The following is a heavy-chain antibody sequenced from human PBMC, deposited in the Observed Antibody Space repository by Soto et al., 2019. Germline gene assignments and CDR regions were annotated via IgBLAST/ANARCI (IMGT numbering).Heavy chain of an antibody. V-gene: IGHV3-15*01. J-gene: IGHJ4*02. CDR2: IKSKTDGGTT. CDR1: GFTFSNAW. CDR3: TTDLIRYCSGGSCYLGNKKFDY. D-gene: IGHD2-15*01. Sequence: GGSLRLSCAASGFTFSNAWMSWVRQAPGKGLEWVGRIKSKTDGGTTDYAAPVKGRFTISRDDSKNTLYLQMNSLKTEDTAVYYCTTDLIRYCSGGSCYLGNKKFDYWGQGTLVTVSS.